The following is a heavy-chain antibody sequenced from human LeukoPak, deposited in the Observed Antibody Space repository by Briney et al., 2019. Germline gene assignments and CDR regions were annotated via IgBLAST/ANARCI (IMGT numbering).Heavy chain of an antibody. Sequence: SETLSLTCTVSGGSISSYYWSWIRQPPGKGLEWIGYIYTSGSTNYNPSLKSRVTISVDTSKNQFSLKLSSVTAADTAVCYCWGHDFWSGPIGGYYMDVWGKGTTVTVSS. CDR1: GGSISSYY. D-gene: IGHD3-3*01. CDR3: WGHDFWSGPIGGYYMDV. V-gene: IGHV4-4*09. J-gene: IGHJ6*03. CDR2: IYTSGST.